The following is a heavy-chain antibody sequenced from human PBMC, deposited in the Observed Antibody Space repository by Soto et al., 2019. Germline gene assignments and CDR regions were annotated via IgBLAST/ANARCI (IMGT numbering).Heavy chain of an antibody. CDR3: ARDDEGGSDCDLGY. Sequence: QVQLVESGGGVVQPGRSLRLSCAVSGFTFSSHAMHWVRQAPGKGLEWVTLISSDGSNKYYADSVKGRFTTSRDNSKNTRYLQMNGLRVEGTAVYYCARDDEGGSDCDLGYWGQGALVTVSS. V-gene: IGHV3-30-3*01. CDR2: ISSDGSNK. D-gene: IGHD1-26*01. CDR1: GFTFSSHA. J-gene: IGHJ4*02.